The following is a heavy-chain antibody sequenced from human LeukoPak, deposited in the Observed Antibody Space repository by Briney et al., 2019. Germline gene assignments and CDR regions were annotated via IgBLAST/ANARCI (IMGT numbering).Heavy chain of an antibody. CDR3: ARGFHDILTGYSDAFDI. Sequence: PSETLSLTCTVSGGSISSYYWSWIRQPPGKGLEWIGYIYYSGSTNYNPSLKSRVTISVDTSENQFSLKLSSVTAADTAVYYCARGFHDILTGYSDAFDIWGQGTMVTVSS. CDR1: GGSISSYY. CDR2: IYYSGST. D-gene: IGHD3-9*01. V-gene: IGHV4-59*01. J-gene: IGHJ3*02.